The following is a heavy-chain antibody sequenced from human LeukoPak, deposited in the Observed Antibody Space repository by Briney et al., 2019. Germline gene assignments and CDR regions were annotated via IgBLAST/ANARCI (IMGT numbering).Heavy chain of an antibody. V-gene: IGHV1-46*01. CDR2: INPSGGST. CDR3: ARVFGADYYYYGMDV. J-gene: IGHJ6*02. CDR1: GYTFTSYY. Sequence: ASVKVSCKASGYTFTSYYMHWVRQAPGQGLEWMGIINPSGGSTSYAQKFQGRVTMTRDTSTSTVYMELSSLRSEDTAVYYCARVFGADYYYYGMDVWGQGTRSPSP. D-gene: IGHD3-10*01.